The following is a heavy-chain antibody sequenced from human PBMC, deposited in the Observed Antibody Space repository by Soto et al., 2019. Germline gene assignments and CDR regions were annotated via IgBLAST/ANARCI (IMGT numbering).Heavy chain of an antibody. CDR1: GFTFSSYG. Sequence: QVQLVESGGGVVQPGRSLRLSCAASGFTFSSYGMHWVRQAPGKGLEWVAVISYDGSNKYYGDSVKGRFTISRDNSKNTLYLQMNSLRAEDTAVYYCAKDRGSGWDYYGLEVWGQGTMVTVSS. J-gene: IGHJ6*02. CDR3: AKDRGSGWDYYGLEV. D-gene: IGHD6-19*01. CDR2: ISYDGSNK. V-gene: IGHV3-30*18.